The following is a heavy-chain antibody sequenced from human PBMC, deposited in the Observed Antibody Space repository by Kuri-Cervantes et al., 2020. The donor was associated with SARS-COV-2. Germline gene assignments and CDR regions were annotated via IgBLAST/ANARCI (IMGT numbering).Heavy chain of an antibody. V-gene: IGHV4-38-2*02. CDR1: GYSISSGYY. CDR3: ARARIAAAGYNWFNP. J-gene: IGHJ5*02. D-gene: IGHD6-13*01. Sequence: SETLSLTCTVSGYSISSGYYWGWIRQPPGKGLEWIGSSYHSGSTYYNPSLKSRVTISVDRSKNQFSLKLSSVTAADTAVYYCARARIAAAGYNWFNPWGQGTLVTVSS. CDR2: SYHSGST.